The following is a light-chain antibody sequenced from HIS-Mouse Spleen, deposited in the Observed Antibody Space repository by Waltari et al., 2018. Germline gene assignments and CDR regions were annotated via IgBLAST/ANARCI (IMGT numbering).Light chain of an antibody. Sequence: ELVLTQSPATLSLSPGERATLSCRASQSVSSYLAWYQQKPVQAPRRLIYDASNRATGIPGRFSGSGSGTDFTLTISSLEPEDVAVYYCQQRSNWPPYTFGQGTKLEIK. CDR3: QQRSNWPPYT. CDR1: QSVSSY. V-gene: IGKV3-11*01. CDR2: DAS. J-gene: IGKJ2*01.